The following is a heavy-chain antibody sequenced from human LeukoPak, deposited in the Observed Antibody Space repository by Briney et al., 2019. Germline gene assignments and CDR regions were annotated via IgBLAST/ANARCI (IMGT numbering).Heavy chain of an antibody. CDR3: ARKYCSSTSCYRHYYYYTDV. V-gene: IGHV1-2*02. D-gene: IGHD2-2*01. CDR2: INPNSGGT. Sequence: ASVKVSCKASGYTFTGYYMHWVRQAPGQGLEWMGWINPNSGGTNYAQKFQGRVTMTRDTSISTAYMELSRLRSDDTAVYYCARKYCSSTSCYRHYYYYTDVWGKGTTVTVSS. CDR1: GYTFTGYY. J-gene: IGHJ6*03.